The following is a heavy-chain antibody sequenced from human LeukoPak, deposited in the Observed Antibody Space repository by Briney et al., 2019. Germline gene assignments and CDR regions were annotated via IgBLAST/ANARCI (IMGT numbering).Heavy chain of an antibody. V-gene: IGHV3-74*01. Sequence: GGSLRLSCAASGFTFSSYAMSWVRQAPGKGLVWVSRINSDGSSTSYADSVKGRFTISRDNAKNTLYLQMNSLRAEDTAVYYCARENYDILTGYYDYWGQGTLVTVSS. D-gene: IGHD3-9*01. CDR3: ARENYDILTGYYDY. J-gene: IGHJ4*02. CDR1: GFTFSSYA. CDR2: INSDGSST.